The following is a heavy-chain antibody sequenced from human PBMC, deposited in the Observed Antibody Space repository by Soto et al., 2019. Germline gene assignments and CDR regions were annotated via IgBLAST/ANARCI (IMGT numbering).Heavy chain of an antibody. Sequence: EAQLVESGGDLVQPGGSLRLSCAASGFTFSSHWMHWVRQAPGKGLVWVSRMNSDGRITTYADSVKGRFTISRDNAKNRLYLQMNSLLAVDTAVYYCARLYYADSASAFRDFDLWGRGTLVPVSS. CDR3: ARLYYADSASAFRDFDL. CDR2: MNSDGRIT. V-gene: IGHV3-74*01. J-gene: IGHJ2*01. CDR1: GFTFSSHW. D-gene: IGHD3-16*01.